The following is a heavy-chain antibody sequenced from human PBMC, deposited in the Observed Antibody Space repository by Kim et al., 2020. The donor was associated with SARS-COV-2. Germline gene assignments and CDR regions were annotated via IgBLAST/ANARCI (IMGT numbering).Heavy chain of an antibody. D-gene: IGHD3-22*01. CDR2: INHSGST. CDR3: ARGPRSYYDSSGYQYYYYYYGMDV. Sequence: SETLSLTCAVYGGSFSGYYWSWIRQPPGKGLEWIGEINHSGSTNYNPSLKSRVTISVDTSKNQFSLKLSSVTAADTAVYYCARGPRSYYDSSGYQYYYYYYGMDVWGQGTTVTVSS. V-gene: IGHV4-34*01. CDR1: GGSFSGYY. J-gene: IGHJ6*02.